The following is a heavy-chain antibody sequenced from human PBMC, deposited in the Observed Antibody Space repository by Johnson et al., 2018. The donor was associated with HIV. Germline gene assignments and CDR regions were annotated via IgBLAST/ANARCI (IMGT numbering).Heavy chain of an antibody. CDR1: GFTFDDYA. V-gene: IGHV3-23*04. CDR3: TTYYGWAFDI. Sequence: MQLVESGGGLVQPGGSLRLSCGASGFTFDDYAMHWVRQAPGKGLEWVSSISGSGGTTYYADSVKGRFTISRDNSKNTLYLQMNSLKTEDTAVYYCTTYYGWAFDIWGQGTMVTVSS. CDR2: ISGSGGTT. D-gene: IGHD3-10*01. J-gene: IGHJ3*02.